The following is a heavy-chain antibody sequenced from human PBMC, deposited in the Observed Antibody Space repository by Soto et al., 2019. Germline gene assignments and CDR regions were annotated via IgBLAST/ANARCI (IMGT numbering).Heavy chain of an antibody. Sequence: EVQLLESGGGLVQPGGSLRLSCTASGFTFSSYAMNCVRQAPGKGQEWVSVISGSGGSTYYADSVKGRFTISRDNPKNTLYLQMNSLRAEDTAVYYCASRTSGWYFDYWGQGTLVTVSS. J-gene: IGHJ4*02. D-gene: IGHD6-19*01. CDR1: GFTFSSYA. V-gene: IGHV3-23*01. CDR2: ISGSGGST. CDR3: ASRTSGWYFDY.